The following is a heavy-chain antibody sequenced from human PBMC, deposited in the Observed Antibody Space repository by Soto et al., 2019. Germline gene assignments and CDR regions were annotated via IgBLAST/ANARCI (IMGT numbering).Heavy chain of an antibody. J-gene: IGHJ3*02. V-gene: IGHV1-69*01. CDR2: IIPIFGTT. CDR3: AGSFKYGSGTFDAFDI. CDR1: GGTFSSYA. Sequence: QVQLVQSGTEVKKPGSSLKVSCKASGGTFSSYAISWVLQAPGQGLEWMGGIIPIFGTTNYAEKFRGRVSITADESTSTAYVELSSLRSEDTAVYYCAGSFKYGSGTFDAFDIWGQGTMVTVSS. D-gene: IGHD3-10*01.